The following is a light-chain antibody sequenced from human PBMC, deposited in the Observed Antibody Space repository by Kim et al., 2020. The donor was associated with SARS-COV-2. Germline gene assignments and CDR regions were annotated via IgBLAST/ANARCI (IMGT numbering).Light chain of an antibody. Sequence: SYELTQPPSVSVSPGQTASITCSGDKLGDKYACWYQQKPGQSPVLVIYQDSKRPSGIPERFSGSNSGNTATLTISGTQAMDEADYYCQAWDSSHWVFGGGTQLTV. CDR2: QDS. CDR1: KLGDKY. V-gene: IGLV3-1*01. CDR3: QAWDSSHWV. J-gene: IGLJ3*02.